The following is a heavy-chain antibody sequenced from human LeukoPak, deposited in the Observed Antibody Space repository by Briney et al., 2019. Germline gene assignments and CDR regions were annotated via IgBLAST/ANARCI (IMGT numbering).Heavy chain of an antibody. J-gene: IGHJ1*01. D-gene: IGHD6-13*01. Sequence: PGRSLRLSCAASGFTFSSYAMRWVRQAPGKGLEWVAVISYDGSNKYYADSVKGRFTISRDNSKNTLYLQMNSLRAEDTAVYYCARGGAAAAHLGIEYFQHWGQGTLVTVSS. CDR1: GFTFSSYA. CDR3: ARGGAAAAHLGIEYFQH. V-gene: IGHV3-30*04. CDR2: ISYDGSNK.